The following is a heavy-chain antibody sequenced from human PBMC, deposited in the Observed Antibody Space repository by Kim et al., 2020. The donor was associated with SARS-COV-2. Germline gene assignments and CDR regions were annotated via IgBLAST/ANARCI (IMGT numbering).Heavy chain of an antibody. Sequence: ASVKVSCKASGYTFSSYAMHWVRQAPGQGLEWMAWINTKTGNPTYAQGFTGRFVFSLDTSVSTAYLQISSLKAEDTAVYYCARDYGGNSPLNWFDPWGQGTLVTVSS. CDR3: ARDYGGNSPLNWFDP. CDR2: INTKTGNP. V-gene: IGHV7-4-1*02. D-gene: IGHD4-17*01. J-gene: IGHJ5*02. CDR1: GYTFSSYA.